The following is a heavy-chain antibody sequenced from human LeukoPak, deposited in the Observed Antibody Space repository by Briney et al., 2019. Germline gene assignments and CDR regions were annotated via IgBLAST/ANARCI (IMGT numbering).Heavy chain of an antibody. Sequence: GGSPRLSCAASGFAFGSHWMHWVRQAPGKGLVWVARIESDASNTRYADSVKGRFTISRDNANKTLYLQMNSLRAEDTAVYYCTRDGSGSRIPFDYWGQGTLVTVSS. CDR2: IESDASNT. CDR1: GFAFGSHW. V-gene: IGHV3-74*01. D-gene: IGHD1-26*01. J-gene: IGHJ4*02. CDR3: TRDGSGSRIPFDY.